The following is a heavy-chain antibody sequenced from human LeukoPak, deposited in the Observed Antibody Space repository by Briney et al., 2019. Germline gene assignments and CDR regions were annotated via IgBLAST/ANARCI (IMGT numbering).Heavy chain of an antibody. CDR2: IYHSGST. V-gene: IGHV4-38-2*02. Sequence: PSETLSLTCTVSGYSISSGYYWGWIRQPPGKGLEWIGSIYHSGSTYYNPSLKSRVTISVDTSKNQFSLKLSSVTAADTAVYYCARDGGRGAAAVWGQGTLVTVSS. D-gene: IGHD6-13*01. CDR3: ARDGGRGAAAV. CDR1: GYSISSGYY. J-gene: IGHJ4*02.